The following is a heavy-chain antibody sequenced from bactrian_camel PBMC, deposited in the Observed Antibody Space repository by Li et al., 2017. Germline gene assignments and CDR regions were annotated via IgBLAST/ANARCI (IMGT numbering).Heavy chain of an antibody. J-gene: IGHJ4*01. CDR1: GYVTSDYC. D-gene: IGHD3*01. Sequence: HVQLVESGGGLVQPGGSLRLSCAASGYVTSDYCMSWFRQAPGKEREGVAAIGTDGITSYADSVKGRFTISKDNAKNTLYLLMNSLKIEDTAVYYCALGSSRQATMTARGKGTQVTVS. CDR2: IGTDGIT. V-gene: IGHV3S53*01.